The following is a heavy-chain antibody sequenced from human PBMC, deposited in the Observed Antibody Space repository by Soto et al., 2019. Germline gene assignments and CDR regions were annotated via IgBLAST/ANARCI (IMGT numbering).Heavy chain of an antibody. CDR3: ARAGGTTVTGLWHFDS. D-gene: IGHD4-17*01. Sequence: APRISRQKTWFTLNTFNMHLGRPPPGQGLEWLAAIWYDGTHKYYADSVKGRFIISRDNSKKTLYLAMNSLRAEDTAVYYCARAGGTTVTGLWHFDSWGQGTLVTVSS. V-gene: IGHV3-33*01. CDR1: WFTLNTFN. CDR2: IWYDGTHK. J-gene: IGHJ4*02.